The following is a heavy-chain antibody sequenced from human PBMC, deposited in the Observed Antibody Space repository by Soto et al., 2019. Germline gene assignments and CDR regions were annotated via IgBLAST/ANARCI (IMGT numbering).Heavy chain of an antibody. CDR1: GFSLRTSGVG. D-gene: IGHD4-17*01. CDR3: AHLTTGGFYFDY. CDR2: IYWDDGK. Sequence: QLTLKESGPTLVKPTQTLTLTCTFSGFSLRTSGVGVGWIRQPPGKALEWLALIYWDDGKRYSPSLKSRLTITKDTSKNQVVLRMTNMDPVDTATYYCAHLTTGGFYFDYWGQGTRVTVSS. J-gene: IGHJ4*02. V-gene: IGHV2-5*02.